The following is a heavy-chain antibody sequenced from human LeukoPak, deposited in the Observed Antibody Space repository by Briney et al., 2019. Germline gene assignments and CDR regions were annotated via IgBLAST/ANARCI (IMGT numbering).Heavy chain of an antibody. CDR1: GFTFSSYS. Sequence: GGSLRLSCAASGFTFSSYSMNWVRQAPGKGLEWVSSIGPTGTDRYNADSVRGRFTISRDNAKNSMYLQMDSLRDEDTAVYYCATETIGRHYDYWGQGTLHPVSS. J-gene: IGHJ4*02. CDR3: ATETIGRHYDY. CDR2: IGPTGTDR. D-gene: IGHD1-14*01. V-gene: IGHV3-21*01.